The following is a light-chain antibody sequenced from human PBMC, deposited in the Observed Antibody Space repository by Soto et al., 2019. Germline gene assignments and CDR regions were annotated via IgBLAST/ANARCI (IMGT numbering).Light chain of an antibody. Sequence: TQTPSAQSVFGGDSVTLSCRASQSVSSNLAWYQQKPGQAPRLLIYAVSTRATGIPARFSGSGSGTEFTLTIICLLSNDVAVYYCQMNNNWHPPWKFGQGTKVDIK. CDR3: QMNNNWHPPWK. V-gene: IGKV3-15*01. CDR1: QSVSSN. J-gene: IGKJ1*01. CDR2: AVS.